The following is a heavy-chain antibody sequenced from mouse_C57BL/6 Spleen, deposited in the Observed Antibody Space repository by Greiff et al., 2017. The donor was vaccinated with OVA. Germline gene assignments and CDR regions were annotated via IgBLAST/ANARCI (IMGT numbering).Heavy chain of an antibody. CDR3: ARGDYDGGYY. V-gene: IGHV1-42*01. CDR2: INPSTGGT. CDR1: GYSFTGYY. Sequence: EVQLQQSGPELVKPGASVKISCKASGYSFTGYYMNWVKQSPEKSLEWIGEINPSTGGTTYNQKFKAKATLTVDKSSSTAYMQLKSLTSEDSAVYYCARGDYDGGYYWGQGTTLTVSS. D-gene: IGHD2-4*01. J-gene: IGHJ2*01.